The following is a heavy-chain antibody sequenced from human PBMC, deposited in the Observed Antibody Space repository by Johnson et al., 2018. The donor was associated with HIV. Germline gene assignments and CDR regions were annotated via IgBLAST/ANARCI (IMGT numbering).Heavy chain of an antibody. CDR2: ISSSCSTI. CDR1: GFTFSDYY. D-gene: IGHD6-19*01. CDR3: AREGVAVAGTGDAFDI. Sequence: HVQLVESGGGLIQPGGSLRLSCAASGFTFSDYYMSWIRQAPGKGLEWVSYISSSCSTIYYADSVKGRFPISRDNAKNSMYLQMNSLRAEDTAVYYCAREGVAVAGTGDAFDIWGQGTMVTVSS. V-gene: IGHV3-11*04. J-gene: IGHJ3*02.